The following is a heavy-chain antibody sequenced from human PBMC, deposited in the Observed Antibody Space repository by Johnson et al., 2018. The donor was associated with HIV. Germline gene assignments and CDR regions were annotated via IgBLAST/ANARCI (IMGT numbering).Heavy chain of an antibody. CDR2: ISSSGAGI. J-gene: IGHJ3*02. V-gene: IGHV3-11*01. Sequence: VQLVESGGGLVKPGGSLRLSCAVSGFKFSDFYMTWIRQVPGKGLECVAYISSSGAGIYYADSVRGRFTISRDDSKNTLYLQMNSLKTEDTAVYYCTTGELWNGYYLHDAFDIWGQGTMVTVSS. CDR3: TTGELWNGYYLHDAFDI. CDR1: GFKFSDFY. D-gene: IGHD3-3*01.